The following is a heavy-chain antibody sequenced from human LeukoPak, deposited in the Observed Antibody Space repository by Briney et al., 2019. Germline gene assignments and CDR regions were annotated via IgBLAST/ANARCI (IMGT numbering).Heavy chain of an antibody. D-gene: IGHD2-15*01. J-gene: IGHJ3*02. V-gene: IGHV1-2*02. CDR3: ARSLLVAGAFDI. CDR2: INPNSGGT. CDR1: GYTFTGYY. Sequence: ASVKVSCKASGYTFTGYYMHWVRQAPGQGLEWMGWINPNSGGTNYAQKFQGRVTMTRDTSISTAYMELGRLRSDDTAVYYCARSLLVAGAFDIWGQGTMVTVSS.